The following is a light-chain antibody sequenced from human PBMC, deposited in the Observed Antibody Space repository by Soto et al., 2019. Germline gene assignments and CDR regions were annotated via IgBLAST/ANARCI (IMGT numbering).Light chain of an antibody. CDR1: SSNIGSNY. J-gene: IGLJ1*01. V-gene: IGLV1-47*01. CDR2: RNN. CDR3: AAWDDSLSGSYV. Sequence: QSVLTQPPSASGTPGPRVTISCFGSSSNIGSNYVYWYQQLPGTAPKVLIYRNNQRPSGVPDRFSGSKSGTSASLAISGLRSEDEADYYCAAWDDSLSGSYVFGKGTKVTVL.